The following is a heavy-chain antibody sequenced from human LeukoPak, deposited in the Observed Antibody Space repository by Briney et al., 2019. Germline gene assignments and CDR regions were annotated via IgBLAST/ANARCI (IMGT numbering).Heavy chain of an antibody. V-gene: IGHV1-69*13. D-gene: IGHD6-19*01. J-gene: IGHJ4*02. Sequence: SVKVSCKASGGTFSSYAISWVRQAPGQGLEWMGGIIPIFGTANYAQKFRGRVTITADESTSTACMELSSLRSEDTAVYYCARVSGWYTSLYYFDYWGQGTLVTVSS. CDR1: GGTFSSYA. CDR2: IIPIFGTA. CDR3: ARVSGWYTSLYYFDY.